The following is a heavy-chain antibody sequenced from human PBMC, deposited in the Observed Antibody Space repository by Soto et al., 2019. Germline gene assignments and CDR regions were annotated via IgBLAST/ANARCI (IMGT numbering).Heavy chain of an antibody. CDR2: IYYTGTT. V-gene: IGHV4-30-4*01. D-gene: IGHD4-17*01. CDR1: GASVTNDRYY. Sequence: SETLSLTCNVSGASVTNDRYYWSWIRQPPGKGLEWIGYIYYTGTTHYNPSVKSRVSILLDTSKDQFSLKLTSVTVADTAIYYCATILHSYGTNWVDSWGQGTLVTAPQ. CDR3: ATILHSYGTNWVDS. J-gene: IGHJ5*01.